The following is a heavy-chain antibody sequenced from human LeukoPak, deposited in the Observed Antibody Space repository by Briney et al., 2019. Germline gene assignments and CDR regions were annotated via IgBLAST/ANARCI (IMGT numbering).Heavy chain of an antibody. CDR3: AKDYLVVPAAIMTSSWFDP. D-gene: IGHD2-2*01. CDR1: GFTFSRYA. Sequence: GGSPRLSCAASGFTFSRYAMSWVRQAPGKGLEWVSAISGSGGSTYYADSVKGRFTISRDNSKNTLYLQMNSLRAEDTAVYYCAKDYLVVPAAIMTSSWFDPWGQGTLVTVSS. V-gene: IGHV3-23*01. J-gene: IGHJ5*02. CDR2: ISGSGGST.